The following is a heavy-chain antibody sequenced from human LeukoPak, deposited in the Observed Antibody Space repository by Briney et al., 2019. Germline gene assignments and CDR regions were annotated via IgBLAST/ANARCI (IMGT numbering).Heavy chain of an antibody. CDR1: GFTVSNNH. J-gene: IGHJ4*02. Sequence: GGSLRLSCAVSGFTVSNNHLTWVRQAPGKGLECVSIIYNSATTFYADSVKGRFTISRDSSRNTVYLQMNSLGAGDTAVYYCARDGWIAARFVDYWGQGTLVTVSS. CDR2: IYNSATT. CDR3: ARDGWIAARFVDY. D-gene: IGHD6-6*01. V-gene: IGHV3-66*01.